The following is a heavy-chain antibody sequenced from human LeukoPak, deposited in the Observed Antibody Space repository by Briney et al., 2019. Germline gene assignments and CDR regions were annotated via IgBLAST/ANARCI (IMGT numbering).Heavy chain of an antibody. Sequence: ASVKVSCKASGYTFTSYGISWVRQAPGQGLEWMGWISAYNGNTNYAQKLQGRVTMTTGTSTSTAYMELRSLRSDDTAVYYCARDRLIGSGTPNWFDPWGQGTLVTVSS. CDR3: ARDRLIGSGTPNWFDP. J-gene: IGHJ5*02. CDR2: ISAYNGNT. CDR1: GYTFTSYG. D-gene: IGHD2-15*01. V-gene: IGHV1-18*01.